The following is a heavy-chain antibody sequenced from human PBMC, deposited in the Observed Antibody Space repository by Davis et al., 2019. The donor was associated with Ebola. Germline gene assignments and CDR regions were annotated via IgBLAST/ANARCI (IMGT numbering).Heavy chain of an antibody. V-gene: IGHV4-39*07. CDR1: SASISSSIHY. D-gene: IGHD6-13*01. J-gene: IGHJ5*01. CDR2: TYHGGNT. Sequence: SETLSLTCDVSSASISSSIHYWGWIRQPPGKGLEWIGMTYHGGNTHYNPSLKSRVTISVDTSRNQFSLNLNSVTDADTAVYYCARGRSPYSSSNNWFDSWGQGTLVTVSS. CDR3: ARGRSPYSSSNNWFDS.